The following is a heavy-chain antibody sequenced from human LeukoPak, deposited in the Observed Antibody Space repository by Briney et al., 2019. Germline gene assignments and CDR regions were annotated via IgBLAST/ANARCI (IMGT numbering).Heavy chain of an antibody. Sequence: PSGGSLRLSCAASEFTFSNYAIHWVRQAPGKGLEWVSLIYGGGSTYYADSVKGRFTISRDNSKNTLYLQMNSLRAEDTAVYYCARRGDGGRSFDYWGQGTLVTVSS. D-gene: IGHD4-23*01. V-gene: IGHV3-53*01. CDR2: IYGGGST. CDR3: ARRGDGGRSFDY. CDR1: EFTFSNYA. J-gene: IGHJ4*02.